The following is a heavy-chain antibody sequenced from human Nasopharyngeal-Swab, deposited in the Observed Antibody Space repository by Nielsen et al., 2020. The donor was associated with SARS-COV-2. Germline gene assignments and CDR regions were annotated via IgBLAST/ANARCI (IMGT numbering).Heavy chain of an antibody. CDR1: GFTFSSYW. CDR2: INSDGSST. J-gene: IGHJ6*02. D-gene: IGHD5-24*01. Sequence: GESLKISCAASGFTFSSYWMHWVRQPPGKGLVWVSRINSDGSSTSYADSVKGRFTISRDNAKNTLYLQMNSLRAEDTAVYYCARDLRDGYNLGYYYYGMDVWGQGTTVTVSS. V-gene: IGHV3-74*01. CDR3: ARDLRDGYNLGYYYYGMDV.